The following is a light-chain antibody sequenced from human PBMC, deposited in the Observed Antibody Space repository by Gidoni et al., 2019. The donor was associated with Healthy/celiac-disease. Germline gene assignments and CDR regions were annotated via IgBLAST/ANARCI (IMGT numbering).Light chain of an antibody. CDR2: GKN. CDR3: NSRDSSGNHHVV. CDR1: SLRSYY. Sequence: SSELTQDPAVSVAVGQTVRITCQGDSLRSYYASWYQQKPGQAPVLVIYGKNNRPSGIPDRFSGSSSGNTASLTITGAQAEDEADYYCNSRDSSGNHHVVFGGGTKLTV. V-gene: IGLV3-19*01. J-gene: IGLJ2*01.